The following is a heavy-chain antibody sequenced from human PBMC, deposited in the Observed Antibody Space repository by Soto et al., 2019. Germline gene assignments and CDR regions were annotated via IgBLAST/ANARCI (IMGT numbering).Heavy chain of an antibody. D-gene: IGHD6-19*01. CDR2: IYWDDDK. CDR1: GFSLSTSGVG. V-gene: IGHV2-5*02. J-gene: IGHJ4*02. Sequence: SGPTLVNPTQTLTLTCTFSGFSLSTSGVGVGWIRQPPGKALEWLALIYWDDDKRYSPFLKSRLTITKDTSKNQVVLTMTNMDPVDTATYYCAHSVVAGLGYYFDCWGQGTLVTVSS. CDR3: AHSVVAGLGYYFDC.